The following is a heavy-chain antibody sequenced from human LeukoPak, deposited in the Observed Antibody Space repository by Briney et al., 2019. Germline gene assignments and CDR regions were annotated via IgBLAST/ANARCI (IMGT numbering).Heavy chain of an antibody. Sequence: GGSLRLSCAASGXSFDDYGMSWVRQAPGKGLEWVSAISGSGGSTYYADSVKGRFTISRDNSKSTLYLQMNSLRAEDTAVYYCARKRSNTDPYFDYWGQGTLVTVSS. D-gene: IGHD1-26*01. J-gene: IGHJ4*02. CDR3: ARKRSNTDPYFDY. CDR1: GXSFDDYG. CDR2: ISGSGGST. V-gene: IGHV3-23*01.